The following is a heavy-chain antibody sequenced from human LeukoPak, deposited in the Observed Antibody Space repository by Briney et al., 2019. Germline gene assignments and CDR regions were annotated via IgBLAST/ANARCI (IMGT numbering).Heavy chain of an antibody. CDR1: GYTFTGYY. D-gene: IGHD6-13*01. CDR3: ARVGYISSRIQDGY. J-gene: IGHJ4*02. V-gene: IGHV1-2*02. CDR2: INPNSGGA. Sequence: ASVKVSCKASGYTFTGYYMHWVRQAPGQGLEWMGWINPNSGGANYAQEFQGRVTMTRDTSISTAYMELSSLRSDDTAVYYCARVGYISSRIQDGYWGQGTLVTVSS.